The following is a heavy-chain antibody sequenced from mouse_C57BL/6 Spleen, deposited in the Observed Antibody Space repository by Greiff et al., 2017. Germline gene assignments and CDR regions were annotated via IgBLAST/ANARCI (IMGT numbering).Heavy chain of an antibody. D-gene: IGHD1-1*01. Sequence: VQLQQSGAELVRPGASVTLSCKASGYTFTDYEMHWVKQTPVHGLEWIGAIDPETGGTAYNQKFKGKAILTADKSSSTAYMELRSLTSEDSAVYYCTRVTTVVATPFYYAIDYWGQGTSVTVSS. V-gene: IGHV1-15*01. CDR3: TRVTTVVATPFYYAIDY. CDR2: IDPETGGT. CDR1: GYTFTDYE. J-gene: IGHJ4*01.